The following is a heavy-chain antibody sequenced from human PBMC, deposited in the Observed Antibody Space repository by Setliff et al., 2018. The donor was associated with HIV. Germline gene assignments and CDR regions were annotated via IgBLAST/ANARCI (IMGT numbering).Heavy chain of an antibody. Sequence: ASVKVSCKASGYTFSTYDFNWVRQAAGQGLEWMGWMSPKNNGSGFAQKFQARLTMTWNTPTNTAYMELRSLTSDDTAVYYCARGRYNSRIDVWGQGTTVTVSS. D-gene: IGHD5-18*01. CDR1: GYTFSTYD. J-gene: IGHJ6*02. CDR2: MSPKNNGS. V-gene: IGHV1-8*01. CDR3: ARGRYNSRIDV.